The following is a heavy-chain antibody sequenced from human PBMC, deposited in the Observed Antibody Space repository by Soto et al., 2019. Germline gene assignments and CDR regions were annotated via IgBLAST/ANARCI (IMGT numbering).Heavy chain of an antibody. CDR2: IDIDGSTT. CDR3: ASSYYYDSSAYYFLGY. V-gene: IGHV3-74*01. CDR1: GFSFSSYW. D-gene: IGHD3-22*01. Sequence: EVQLVESGGGLVQPGGSLRLSCAASGFSFSSYWMHWVRQAPGKGRVWVSRIDIDGSTTNYADSVEGRFTISRENAKNTLYLQMLSLRAEDTALYYCASSYYYDSSAYYFLGYWGQGTLVTVSS. J-gene: IGHJ4*02.